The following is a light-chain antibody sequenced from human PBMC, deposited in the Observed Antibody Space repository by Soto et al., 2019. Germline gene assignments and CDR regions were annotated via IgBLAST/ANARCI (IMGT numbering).Light chain of an antibody. CDR2: DAS. Sequence: DIQMTQPPSSLSASVGDRVTITCQASQDISNYLNWYQQKPGKAPKLLIYDASNLETGVPSRFSGSGSGTDFTFTISSLQPEDIATYYCQQYDNLPLTFGPGTKVDIK. V-gene: IGKV1-33*01. CDR1: QDISNY. CDR3: QQYDNLPLT. J-gene: IGKJ3*01.